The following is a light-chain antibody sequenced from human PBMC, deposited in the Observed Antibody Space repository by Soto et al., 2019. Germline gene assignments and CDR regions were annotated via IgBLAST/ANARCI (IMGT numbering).Light chain of an antibody. CDR3: QQYGSSPQYT. J-gene: IGKJ2*01. CDR2: GAS. Sequence: EIVLTQSPGTLSLSPGERATLSCRASQSVSSSYLAWYQQKPGQAPRLLIYGASSRATGIPDRFSGSGSGTDFTLTISSLEPEDFAVYCCQQYGSSPQYTFGQGTKLEIK. V-gene: IGKV3-20*01. CDR1: QSVSSSY.